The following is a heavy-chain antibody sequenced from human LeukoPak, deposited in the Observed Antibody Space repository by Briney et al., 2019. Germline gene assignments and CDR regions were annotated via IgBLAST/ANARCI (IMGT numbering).Heavy chain of an antibody. D-gene: IGHD3-22*01. Sequence: GGSLRLSCVASGFTFSSYAMSWVRQAPGKGLEWVSAITDSGGSTYYADAVKGRFTISRDNSKNTLYLQMNSLGAEDTAVYYCASHDSSGYYDGGFDYWGQGTLVTVSS. CDR2: ITDSGGST. CDR3: ASHDSSGYYDGGFDY. CDR1: GFTFSSYA. V-gene: IGHV3-23*01. J-gene: IGHJ4*02.